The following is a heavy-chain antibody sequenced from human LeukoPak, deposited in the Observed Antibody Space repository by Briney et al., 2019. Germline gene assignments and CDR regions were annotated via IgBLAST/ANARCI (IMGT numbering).Heavy chain of an antibody. V-gene: IGHV1-18*01. CDR1: GYTFTSYG. Sequence: ASVKVSCKASGYTFTSYGIGWVRPAPGQGLEWMGWISAYNGNTNYAQRLQGRVTMTTDTSTSTAYMELRNLRSDDTAVYYCASGAGSIADAFDIWGQGTMVTVSS. J-gene: IGHJ3*02. CDR2: ISAYNGNT. D-gene: IGHD3-10*01. CDR3: ASGAGSIADAFDI.